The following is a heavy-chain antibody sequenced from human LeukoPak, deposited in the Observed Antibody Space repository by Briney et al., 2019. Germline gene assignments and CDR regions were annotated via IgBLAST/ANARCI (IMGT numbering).Heavy chain of an antibody. V-gene: IGHV3-23*01. CDR3: ARGDFWSGYPNWFDP. J-gene: IGHJ5*02. CDR1: GFTFSSYA. D-gene: IGHD3-3*01. CDR2: ISGSGGST. Sequence: GGSLRLSCAASGFTFSSYAMSWVRQAPGKGLEWVSAISGSGGSTYYADSVKGRFTISRDNSKNTLYLQMNSLRAEDTAVYYCARGDFWSGYPNWFDPWGQGTLVTVSS.